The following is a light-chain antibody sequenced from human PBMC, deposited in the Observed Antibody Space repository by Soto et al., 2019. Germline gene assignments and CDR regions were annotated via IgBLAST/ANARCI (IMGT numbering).Light chain of an antibody. V-gene: IGLV4-69*01. CDR1: SGHSNYD. Sequence: QLVLTQSPSASASLGASVKLTCTLSSGHSNYDIAWHQQQSEKGPRYLMKLNSDGSHSKGDGIPDRFSGSSSGAERYLTISSLQSEDEADYYCPTWGSGIVVFGGGTKLTVL. CDR3: PTWGSGIVV. J-gene: IGLJ2*01. CDR2: LNSDGSH.